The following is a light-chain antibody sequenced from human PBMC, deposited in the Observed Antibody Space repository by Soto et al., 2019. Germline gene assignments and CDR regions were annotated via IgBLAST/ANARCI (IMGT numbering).Light chain of an antibody. CDR2: GAS. V-gene: IGKV3-15*01. Sequence: EIVMTQTKATLSVAPGERVTFSCRASQGVSRKLAWYQHKPGQAPRLLISGASTGATGIPARFSGSGSGTEFTLTISSLQSEDCAIYYCQQYHTGPITFGGGTRWIS. CDR3: QQYHTGPIT. CDR1: QGVSRK. J-gene: IGKJ4*01.